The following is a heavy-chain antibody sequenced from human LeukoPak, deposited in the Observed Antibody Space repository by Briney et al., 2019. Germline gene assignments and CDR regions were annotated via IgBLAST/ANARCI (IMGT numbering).Heavy chain of an antibody. D-gene: IGHD1-26*01. CDR2: ISYDGSNE. V-gene: IGHV3-30*18. CDR3: AKDQYSGSTAWFDP. Sequence: PGRSLRLSCASSGFTFTSYGLHWVRQAPGKGLEWVAVISYDGSNEYYADSVKGRFTISRDNSKNTLYLQMNSLRAEDTDVYYCAKDQYSGSTAWFDPWGQGTLVTVSS. J-gene: IGHJ5*02. CDR1: GFTFTSYG.